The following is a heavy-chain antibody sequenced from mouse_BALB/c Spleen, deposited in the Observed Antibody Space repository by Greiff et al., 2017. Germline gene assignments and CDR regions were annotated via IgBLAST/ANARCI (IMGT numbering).Heavy chain of an antibody. V-gene: IGHV14-3*02. Sequence: EVQLQQSGAELVKPGASVKLSCTASGFTITDTYMHWVKQRPEQGLEWIGRIDPANGNTKYDPKFQGKATITADTTSNTAYLQLSSLTSEDTAVYYCAGWHDCATRYYYAMDYWGQGTSVTVSS. CDR3: AGWHDCATRYYYAMDY. D-gene: IGHD2-4*01. CDR1: GFTITDTY. J-gene: IGHJ4*01. CDR2: IDPANGNT.